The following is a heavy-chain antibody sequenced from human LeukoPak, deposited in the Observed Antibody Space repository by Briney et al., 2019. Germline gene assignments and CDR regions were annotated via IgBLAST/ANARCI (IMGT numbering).Heavy chain of an antibody. CDR3: VVHSVTSCY. Sequence: GGSLRLSCATSGFTFTSYEMNWVRQAPGEGLEWISYITTSGTSTYYADSVKGRFTISRDNGKTALSLQMNSLRAEDTAVYYCVVHSVTSCYWGQGTLVTVSS. CDR2: ITTSGTST. D-gene: IGHD5/OR15-5a*01. J-gene: IGHJ4*02. CDR1: GFTFTSYE. V-gene: IGHV3-48*03.